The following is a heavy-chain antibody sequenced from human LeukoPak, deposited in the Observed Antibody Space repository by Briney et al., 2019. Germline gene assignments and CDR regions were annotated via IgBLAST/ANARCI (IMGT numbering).Heavy chain of an antibody. V-gene: IGHV3-21*01. CDR1: GFTFSSYR. CDR3: ARDDPSIAAR. CDR2: ISSSSSYI. D-gene: IGHD6-6*01. J-gene: IGHJ4*02. Sequence: GGPLRLSCAASGFTFSSYRMNWVRRAPGKGLEWVSSISSSSSYIYYADSVKGRFTISRDNAKNSLYLQMNSLRAEDTAVYYCARDDPSIAARWGQGTLVTVSS.